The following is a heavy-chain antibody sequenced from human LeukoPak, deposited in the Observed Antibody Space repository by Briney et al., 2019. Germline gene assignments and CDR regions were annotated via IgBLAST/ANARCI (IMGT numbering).Heavy chain of an antibody. V-gene: IGHV4-34*01. CDR1: GGSFSGYY. CDR3: ARGRLGNYDFWSGYYPPYCYYGMDV. CDR2: INHSGST. Sequence: PSETLSLTCAVYGGSFSGYYWSWIRQPPGKGLEWIGEINHSGSTNYNPSLKSRVTISVDTSKNQFSLKLSSVTAADTAVYYCARGRLGNYDFWSGYYPPYCYYGMDVWGQGTTVTVSS. J-gene: IGHJ6*02. D-gene: IGHD3-3*01.